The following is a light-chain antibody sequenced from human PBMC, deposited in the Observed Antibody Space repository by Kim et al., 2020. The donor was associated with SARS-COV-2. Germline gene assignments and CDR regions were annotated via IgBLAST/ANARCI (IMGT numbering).Light chain of an antibody. CDR3: SSYTRISTPYV. V-gene: IGLV2-14*03. CDR1: SSDVGAYHH. J-gene: IGLJ1*01. Sequence: QSALTQPASVSGSPGQSITISCTGTSSDVGAYHHVSWYQQHPGKAPKLMIYDVTDRPSGVSNRFSGSKSGNTASLTISGLQAEDEADYYCSSYTRISTPYVFGTGTKVTVL. CDR2: DVT.